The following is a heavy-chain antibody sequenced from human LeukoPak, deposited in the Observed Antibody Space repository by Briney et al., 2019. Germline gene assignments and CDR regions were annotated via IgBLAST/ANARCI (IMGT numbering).Heavy chain of an antibody. Sequence: GESLKISCKGSGYTFTGYYMHWVRQAPGQGLEWMGWINPNSGGTNYAQKFQGRVTMTRDTSISTAYMELSRLRSDDTAVYYCARDLQVEYYYDSSGYSLWGQGTLVTVSS. CDR2: INPNSGGT. CDR3: ARDLQVEYYYDSSGYSL. V-gene: IGHV1-2*02. J-gene: IGHJ4*02. D-gene: IGHD3-22*01. CDR1: GYTFTGYY.